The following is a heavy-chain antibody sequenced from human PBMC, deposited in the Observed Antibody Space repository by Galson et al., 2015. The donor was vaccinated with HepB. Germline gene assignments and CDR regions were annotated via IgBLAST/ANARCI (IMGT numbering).Heavy chain of an antibody. J-gene: IGHJ6*02. CDR3: ARRISLVRGIITKPDYYYGMDV. CDR1: GFTFSSYW. D-gene: IGHD3-10*01. Sequence: SLRLSCAASGFTFSSYWKNWVRQAPGKGLEWVAHINQDGSSKYYVDSVKGRFTISRDNAKDSVYLQLDSLRAEDTAVYYCARRISLVRGIITKPDYYYGMDVWGQGTTVTVAS. CDR2: INQDGSSK. V-gene: IGHV3-7*03.